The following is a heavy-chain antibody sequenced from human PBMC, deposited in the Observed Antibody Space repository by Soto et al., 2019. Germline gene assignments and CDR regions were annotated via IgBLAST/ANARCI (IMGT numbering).Heavy chain of an antibody. D-gene: IGHD1-26*01. V-gene: IGHV3-30-3*01. CDR1: GFTFSSYA. CDR2: ISYDGSNK. CDR3: ARDLYEWELRGGYYGMDV. J-gene: IGHJ6*02. Sequence: QVQLVESGGGVVQPGRSLRLSCAASGFTFSSYAMHWVRQAPGKGLEWVAVISYDGSNKYYADSVKGRFTISRDNSKNTLYVQMNSLRAEDTAVYYCARDLYEWELRGGYYGMDVWGQGTTVTVSS.